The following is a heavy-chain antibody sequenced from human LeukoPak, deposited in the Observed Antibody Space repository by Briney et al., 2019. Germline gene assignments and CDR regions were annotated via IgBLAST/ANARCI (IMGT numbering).Heavy chain of an antibody. CDR2: IYSGGST. CDR1: GFTVSSNY. J-gene: IGHJ3*02. V-gene: IGHV3-53*01. Sequence: PGGSLRLSCAASGFTVSSNYMSWVRQAPGKGLEWVSVIYSGGSTYYADSVKGRFTISRDNSKNSLYLQMNSLRAEDTAVYYCARLHSGKNAFDIWGQGTMVTVSS. D-gene: IGHD1-26*01. CDR3: ARLHSGKNAFDI.